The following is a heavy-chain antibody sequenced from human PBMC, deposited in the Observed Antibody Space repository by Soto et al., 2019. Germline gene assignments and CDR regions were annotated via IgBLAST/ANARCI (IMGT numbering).Heavy chain of an antibody. Sequence: EVQLLESGGGLVQPGGSTRLSCIASGFTFNNYGLSWVRQAPGKGLEWVASISGSGTGTNYADSMKGQFTISRDNSKNTLFLQVDGLRDEDTAVYYCARGAGTGKGLDVWGQGTTVTVSS. J-gene: IGHJ6*02. CDR1: GFTFNNYG. V-gene: IGHV3-23*01. CDR2: ISGSGTGT. CDR3: ARGAGTGKGLDV. D-gene: IGHD6-13*01.